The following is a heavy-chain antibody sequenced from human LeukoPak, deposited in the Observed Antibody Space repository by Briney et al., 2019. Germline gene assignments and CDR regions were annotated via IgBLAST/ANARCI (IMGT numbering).Heavy chain of an antibody. CDR1: GGSFSGYY. CDR2: INHSGST. CDR3: ARESGTTAYYYYYYMDV. V-gene: IGHV4-34*01. J-gene: IGHJ6*03. Sequence: SETLSLTCAVYGGSFSGYYWSWIRQPPGKGLEWIGEINHSGSTNYNPSLKSRVTISVDKSKNQFSLKLSSVTAADTAVYYCARESGTTAYYYYYYMDVWGKGTTVTVSS. D-gene: IGHD4-17*01.